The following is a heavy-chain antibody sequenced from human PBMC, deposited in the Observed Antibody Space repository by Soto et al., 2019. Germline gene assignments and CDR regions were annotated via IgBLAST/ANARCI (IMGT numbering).Heavy chain of an antibody. Sequence: ASVKVSCKASGYTFTSYGISWVRQAPGQGVEWMGIIHPSSGSTSYAQKFQGRVSMTRDTSTSTVYMELSSLRSEDTAVYYCARDWLVSASNTYCFYGMDVWGQGTTVTVSS. CDR3: ARDWLVSASNTYCFYGMDV. J-gene: IGHJ6*02. V-gene: IGHV1-46*03. D-gene: IGHD6-19*01. CDR1: GYTFTSYG. CDR2: IHPSSGST.